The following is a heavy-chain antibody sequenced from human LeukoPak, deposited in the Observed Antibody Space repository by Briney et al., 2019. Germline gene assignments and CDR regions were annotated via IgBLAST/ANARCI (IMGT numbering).Heavy chain of an antibody. Sequence: GRSLRLSCAASGFTFSSYSMNWVRQAPGKGLEWVSSISSSSSYIYYADSVKGRFTISRDNAKNSLYLQMNSLRAEDTAVYYCASYCSSTSCHHPPFDYWGQGTLVTVSS. J-gene: IGHJ4*02. D-gene: IGHD2-2*01. CDR1: GFTFSSYS. CDR3: ASYCSSTSCHHPPFDY. CDR2: ISSSSSYI. V-gene: IGHV3-21*01.